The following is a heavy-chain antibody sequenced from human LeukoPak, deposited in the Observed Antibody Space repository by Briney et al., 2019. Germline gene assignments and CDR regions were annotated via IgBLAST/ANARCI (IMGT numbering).Heavy chain of an antibody. CDR3: ARHERDASLDHALDI. D-gene: IGHD5-24*01. CDR1: GGSISSYY. CDR2: IYYSGTT. V-gene: IGHV4-59*08. Sequence: SETLSLTCTVSGGSISSYYWSWLRQAPGKGLEWIGYIYYSGTTSYNPSLKSRVTILVDTSKNQFSLKLSSVTAADTAVYYCARHERDASLDHALDIWGQGTMVTVSS. J-gene: IGHJ3*02.